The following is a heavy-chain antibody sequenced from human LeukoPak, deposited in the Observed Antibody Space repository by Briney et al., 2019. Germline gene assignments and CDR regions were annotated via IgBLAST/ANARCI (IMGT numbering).Heavy chain of an antibody. V-gene: IGHV3-7*01. CDR3: ARGIMITFGGVITTPRYYFDY. CDR1: GFTFSNYW. CDR2: IKQDGSEK. D-gene: IGHD3-16*02. Sequence: GGSLRLSCAASGFTFSNYWMSWVRQAPGKGLEWVANIKQDGSEKYYVDSVKGRFIISRDNAKNSLSLQMNSLRAEDTAVYYCARGIMITFGGVITTPRYYFDYWGQGTLVTVSS. J-gene: IGHJ4*02.